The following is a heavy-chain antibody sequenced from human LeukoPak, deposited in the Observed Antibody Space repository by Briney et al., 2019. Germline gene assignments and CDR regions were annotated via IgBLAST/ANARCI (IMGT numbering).Heavy chain of an antibody. CDR1: GYSFTGYY. Sequence: ASVKVSCKASGYSFTGYYMHWVRQAPGQGLEWMGWINPNSGATNNAQKFQGRVTMTRDTSTRTVYMELSSLRSDDTAVYYCARENDYGNNWFDPWGQGTLVTVSS. J-gene: IGHJ5*02. V-gene: IGHV1-2*02. D-gene: IGHD4-17*01. CDR3: ARENDYGNNWFDP. CDR2: INPNSGAT.